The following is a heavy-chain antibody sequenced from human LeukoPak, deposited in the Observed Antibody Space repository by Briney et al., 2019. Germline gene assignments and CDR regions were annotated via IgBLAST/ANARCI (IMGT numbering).Heavy chain of an antibody. CDR3: ARVLIGYCSGGSCYFYYYYYYMDV. Sequence: PSETLSLTCTVSGGSISSSSYYWGWIRQPPGKGLEWIGSIYYSGSTYYNPSLKSRVTISVDTSKNQFSLKLSSVTAADTAVYYCARVLIGYCSGGSCYFYYYYYYMDVWGKGTTVTVSS. CDR1: GGSISSSSYY. CDR2: IYYSGST. V-gene: IGHV4-39*07. D-gene: IGHD2-15*01. J-gene: IGHJ6*03.